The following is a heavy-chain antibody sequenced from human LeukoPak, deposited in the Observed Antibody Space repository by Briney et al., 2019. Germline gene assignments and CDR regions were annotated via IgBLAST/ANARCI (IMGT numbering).Heavy chain of an antibody. Sequence: SETLSLTCTVSGGSISSSSYYWGWIRQPPGKGLEWIGSIYYSGSTYYNPSLKSRVTISVDTSENQFSLKLSSVTATDTAVYYCARHSYSSGWYSDYWGQGTLVTVSS. CDR2: IYYSGST. V-gene: IGHV4-39*01. CDR3: ARHSYSSGWYSDY. D-gene: IGHD6-19*01. CDR1: GGSISSSSYY. J-gene: IGHJ4*02.